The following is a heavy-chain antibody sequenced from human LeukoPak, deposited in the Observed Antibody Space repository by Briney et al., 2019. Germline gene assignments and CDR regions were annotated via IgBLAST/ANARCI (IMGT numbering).Heavy chain of an antibody. CDR2: ISSSTYI. CDR1: GFSFSNYN. D-gene: IGHD6-13*01. CDR3: ARVSTAVSLAIDY. Sequence: GGSLRLSCAASGFSFSNYNMNWVRQAPGKGLEWVSVISSSTYIYYADSLKGRFTISRDNAKNSLYLQMNSLRAEDTAVYYCARVSTAVSLAIDYWGQGTLVTVSS. J-gene: IGHJ4*02. V-gene: IGHV3-21*06.